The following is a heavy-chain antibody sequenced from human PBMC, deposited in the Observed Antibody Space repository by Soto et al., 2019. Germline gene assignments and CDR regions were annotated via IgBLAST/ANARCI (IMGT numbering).Heavy chain of an antibody. CDR3: ARDRASGSFDY. CDR2: INPNTGNP. J-gene: IGHJ4*02. CDR1: VYNFHSHS. Sequence: GAAVNVSCKGCVYNFHSHSINLLRQAPGQGHEWMGWINPNTGNPTYEQGFTGRFVFSVDTSVSTVALQMFGLKADDSAVYYCARDRASGSFDYWGQGTLVTVSS. D-gene: IGHD1-26*01. V-gene: IGHV7-4-1*01.